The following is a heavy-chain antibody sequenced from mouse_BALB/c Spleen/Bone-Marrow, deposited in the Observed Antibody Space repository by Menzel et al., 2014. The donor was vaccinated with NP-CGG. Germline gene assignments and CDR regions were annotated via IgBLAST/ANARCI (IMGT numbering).Heavy chain of an antibody. CDR1: GFNIKDTY. CDR3: ARAGRGRYFDV. CDR2: IDPANGNT. D-gene: IGHD4-1*01. J-gene: IGHJ1*01. V-gene: IGHV14-3*02. Sequence: EVKLMESGAELVKPGASVKLPCTASGFNIKDTYMHWVKQRPEQGLEWIGRIDPANGNTKYDPKFQGKATITADTSSNTAYLQLSNLTSEDTAVYYCARAGRGRYFDVWGAGTTVTVSS.